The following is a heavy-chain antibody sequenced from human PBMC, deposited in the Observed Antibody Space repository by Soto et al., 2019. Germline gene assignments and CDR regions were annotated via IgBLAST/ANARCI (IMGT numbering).Heavy chain of an antibody. V-gene: IGHV1-69*01. CDR1: GGTFSSYA. CDR3: ARVNPNSSSWYSKAFDY. Sequence: QVQLVQSGAEVKKPGSSVKVSCKASGGTFSSYAISWVRQAPGQGLEWMGGIIPIFGTANYAQKFQGRVRISADESTSTAYMELSSLRSEETAVYYCARVNPNSSSWYSKAFDYWGQGTLVTVSS. D-gene: IGHD6-13*01. CDR2: IIPIFGTA. J-gene: IGHJ4*02.